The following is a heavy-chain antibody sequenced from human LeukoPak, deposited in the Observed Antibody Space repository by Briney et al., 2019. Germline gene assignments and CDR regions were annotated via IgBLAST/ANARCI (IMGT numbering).Heavy chain of an antibody. V-gene: IGHV3-23*01. CDR2: ISGSGVST. D-gene: IGHD3-10*01. CDR1: GFTFSSYS. CDR3: AKGRITVDY. J-gene: IGHJ4*02. Sequence: PGGSLRLSCAASGFTFSSYSMSWVRQAAGKGLEWVSAISGSGVSTYYADSMKGRFTISRDNSKNTLYLQMNSLRAEDTAVYYCAKGRITVDYWGQGTLVTVSS.